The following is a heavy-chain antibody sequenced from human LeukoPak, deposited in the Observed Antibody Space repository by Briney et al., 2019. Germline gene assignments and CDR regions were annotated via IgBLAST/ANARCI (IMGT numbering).Heavy chain of an antibody. CDR2: INHSGST. CDR1: GGSFSSYY. CDR3: ARRVDSWNRARPKKYNWFDP. J-gene: IGHJ5*02. V-gene: IGHV4-34*01. Sequence: PSETLSLTCAVYGGSFSSYYWRWLRQPPGKGLEWIGEINHSGSTNYNPSLKSRVTISVDTSKNQFSLKLSSVTAADTAVYYCARRVDSWNRARPKKYNWFDPWGQGTLVTVSS. D-gene: IGHD1-1*01.